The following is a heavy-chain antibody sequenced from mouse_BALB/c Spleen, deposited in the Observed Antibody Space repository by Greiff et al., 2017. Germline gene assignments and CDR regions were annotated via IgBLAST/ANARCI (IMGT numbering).Heavy chain of an antibody. V-gene: IGHV5-12-1*01. CDR2: ISSGGGST. CDR1: GFAFSSYD. Sequence: EVQVVESGGGLVKPGGSLKLSCAASGFAFSSYDMSWVRQTPEKRLEWVAYISSGGGSTYYPDTVKGRFTISRDNAKNTLYLQMSSLKSEDTAMYYCARQSRGLDYWGQGTTLTVSS. CDR3: ARQSRGLDY. D-gene: IGHD6-1*01. J-gene: IGHJ2*01.